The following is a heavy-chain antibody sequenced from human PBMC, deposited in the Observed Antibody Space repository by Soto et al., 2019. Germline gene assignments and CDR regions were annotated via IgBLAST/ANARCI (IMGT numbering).Heavy chain of an antibody. CDR2: ISYNGHDK. CDR1: GFTFSSFG. J-gene: IGHJ4*02. Sequence: QVQLVESGGDVVQPGRSLRLSCAASGFTFSSFGMHWVRQAPGKGLEWVALISYNGHDKYYADSVKGRFTISRDNSRSTVYLQMISLRPEDTAVYYCAKVGVAGTDRLCFDYWCQGTLVTVSS. CDR3: AKVGVAGTDRLCFDY. D-gene: IGHD6-19*01. V-gene: IGHV3-30*18.